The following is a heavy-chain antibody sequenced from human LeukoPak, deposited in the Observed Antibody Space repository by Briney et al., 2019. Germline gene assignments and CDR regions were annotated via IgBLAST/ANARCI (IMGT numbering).Heavy chain of an antibody. CDR3: ARENGRGVISPYFDS. Sequence: GGSLRLSCAASGFTVNSILMSWVRQAPGKGLEWISVLYSGGRTDYADSVKGRFTISRDNSKNMLYLQMNNLRPEDTAVYYCARENGRGVISPYFDSWGQGTLVTVSS. CDR1: GFTVNSIL. CDR2: LYSGGRT. D-gene: IGHD3-10*01. V-gene: IGHV3-66*01. J-gene: IGHJ4*02.